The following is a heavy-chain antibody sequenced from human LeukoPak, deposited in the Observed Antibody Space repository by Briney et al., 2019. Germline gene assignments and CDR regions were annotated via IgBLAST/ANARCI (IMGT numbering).Heavy chain of an antibody. Sequence: GGSLRLSCAVSALTFSRNATSCVRQAQGKWMEWDSSVSGSGGSTFYAASVKGFLSISRDNSKKTPYLQMNCLRTEDPAVYYCAKQMSRGVNHDAFDLWGQGTMVTVSS. D-gene: IGHD3-10*01. CDR2: VSGSGGST. CDR1: ALTFSRNA. CDR3: AKQMSRGVNHDAFDL. J-gene: IGHJ3*01. V-gene: IGHV3-23*01.